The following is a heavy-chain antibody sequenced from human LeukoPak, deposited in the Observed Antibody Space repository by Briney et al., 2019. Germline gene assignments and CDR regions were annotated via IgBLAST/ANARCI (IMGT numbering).Heavy chain of an antibody. CDR1: GFTFSNYG. CDR3: ASGMAGYFDL. V-gene: IGHV3-74*01. J-gene: IGHJ4*02. D-gene: IGHD5-24*01. CDR2: ISSDGSST. Sequence: GGSLRLSCAASGFTFSNYGMHWVRQAPGKGLVWVSRISSDGSSTSYADSVKGRFTISRDNAKNTVYLQMNSLRAEDTAVYYCASGMAGYFDLWGQGTLVTVSS.